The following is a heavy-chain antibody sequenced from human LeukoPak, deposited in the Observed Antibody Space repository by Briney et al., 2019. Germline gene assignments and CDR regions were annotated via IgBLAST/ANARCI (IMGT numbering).Heavy chain of an antibody. Sequence: PGGSLRLSCAASGFTFSSYWISWVRQAPGKGLEWVANIKQDGSEEVYVDSVKGRFTISRDNAKNSLFLQMNTLRAEDTAVYYCARDPYSSTWSYGMDVWGQGTTVTVSS. D-gene: IGHD6-6*01. CDR3: ARDPYSSTWSYGMDV. V-gene: IGHV3-7*05. J-gene: IGHJ6*02. CDR2: IKQDGSEE. CDR1: GFTFSSYW.